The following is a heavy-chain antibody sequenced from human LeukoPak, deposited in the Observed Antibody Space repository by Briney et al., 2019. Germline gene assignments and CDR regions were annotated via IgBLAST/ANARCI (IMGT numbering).Heavy chain of an antibody. D-gene: IGHD5-18*01. CDR3: ARGNVGYNYGPRRDWFDP. V-gene: IGHV1-2*02. CDR1: GYTFTGYY. J-gene: IGHJ5*02. CDR2: INPNTGGT. Sequence: GASVKVSCKASGYTFTGYYMHWVRQAPGQGLEWMGWINPNTGGTRYAQKFQGRVTMTRDMSISTAYMELSRLKSDDTAVYYCARGNVGYNYGPRRDWFDPWGQGTLVTVSS.